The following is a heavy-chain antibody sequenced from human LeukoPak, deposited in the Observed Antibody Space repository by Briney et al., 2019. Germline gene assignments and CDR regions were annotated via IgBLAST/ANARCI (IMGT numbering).Heavy chain of an antibody. CDR3: ARDHAYGETRFDY. Sequence: PGGSLRLSCAASGFTFSSYWMSWIRQAPGKGLEWVAHIHPDGSERNYVDSVRGRFIISRDNADNSLYLQLNSLRAEDTAMYYCARDHAYGETRFDYWGQGTLVTVSS. CDR1: GFTFSSYW. J-gene: IGHJ4*02. V-gene: IGHV3-7*01. D-gene: IGHD4/OR15-4a*01. CDR2: IHPDGSER.